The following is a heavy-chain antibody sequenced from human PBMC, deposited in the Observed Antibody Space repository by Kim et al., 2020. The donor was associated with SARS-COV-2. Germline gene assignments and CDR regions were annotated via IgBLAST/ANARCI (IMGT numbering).Heavy chain of an antibody. D-gene: IGHD1-1*01. CDR3: GRDLHNSWCIDH. J-gene: IGHJ4*02. Sequence: ASVKVSCKASGHAFITSHIHWVRQVPGQGLEWMGMFTPSGGNTAFAQRFQGRVTMAGDTSTSTAYMELSSLRSEDTAVYYCGRDLHNSWCIDHWGQGTLVTVSS. CDR1: GHAFITSH. CDR2: FTPSGGNT. V-gene: IGHV1-46*01.